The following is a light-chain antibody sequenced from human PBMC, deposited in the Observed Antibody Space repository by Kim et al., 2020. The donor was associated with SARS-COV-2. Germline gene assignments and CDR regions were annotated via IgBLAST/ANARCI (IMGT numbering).Light chain of an antibody. CDR1: SGSIDDNY. Sequence: GHTVTISCTRSSGSIDDNYVQWYQQRPGGVPTTVIYEDDQRPSGVSDRFSGSIDNSSNSASLTISGLRTEDEADYYCQSYNRDNVIFGGGTQLTVL. CDR3: QSYNRDNVI. V-gene: IGLV6-57*03. J-gene: IGLJ2*01. CDR2: EDD.